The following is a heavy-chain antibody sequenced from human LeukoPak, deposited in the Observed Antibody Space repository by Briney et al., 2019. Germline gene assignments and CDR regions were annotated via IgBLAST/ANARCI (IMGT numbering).Heavy chain of an antibody. CDR3: ARANDFWSGYYDY. CDR2: IIPIFGTA. V-gene: IGHV1-69*13. J-gene: IGHJ4*02. CDR1: GGTFSSYA. Sequence: VASVKVSCTASGGTFSSYAISWVRQAPGQGLEWMGGIIPIFGTANYAQKFQGRVTITADESTSTAYMELSSLRSEDTAVYYCARANDFWSGYYDYWGQGTLVTVSS. D-gene: IGHD3-3*01.